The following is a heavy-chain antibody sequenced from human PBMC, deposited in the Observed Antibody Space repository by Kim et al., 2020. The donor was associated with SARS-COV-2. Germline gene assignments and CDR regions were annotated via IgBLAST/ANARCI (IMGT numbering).Heavy chain of an antibody. J-gene: IGHJ6*02. CDR1: GFTFSSYG. D-gene: IGHD1-7*01. V-gene: IGHV3-33*01. Sequence: GGSLRLSCAASGFTFSSYGMHWVRQAPGKGLEWVAVIWYDGSNKYYADSVKGRFTISRDNSKNTLYLQMNSLRAEDTAVYYCALPGTPNYYYGMDVWGQGTTVTISS. CDR3: ALPGTPNYYYGMDV. CDR2: IWYDGSNK.